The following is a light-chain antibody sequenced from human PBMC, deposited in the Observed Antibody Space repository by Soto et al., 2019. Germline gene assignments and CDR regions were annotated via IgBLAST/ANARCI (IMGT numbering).Light chain of an antibody. CDR1: SSDVGKYGY. J-gene: IGLJ2*01. V-gene: IGLV2-14*01. CDR2: EVS. Sequence: QSALTQPASVSGSPGQSITLSCTGTSSDVGKYGYVSWYQQHPAKAPKLMIFEVSNRPSGVSNRFSGSKSGNTASLTISGLQAEDEADYYCSSYTGSSINTVVFGGGTKLTVL. CDR3: SSYTGSSINTVV.